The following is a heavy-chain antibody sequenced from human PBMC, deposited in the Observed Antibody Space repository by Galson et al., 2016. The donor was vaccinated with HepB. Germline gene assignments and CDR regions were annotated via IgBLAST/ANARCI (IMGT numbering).Heavy chain of an antibody. CDR1: GFPFSSYG. D-gene: IGHD1-1*01. CDR3: ARDVRPRQPHYYGMDV. J-gene: IGHJ6*02. CDR2: IWYDGSNN. Sequence: SLRLSCAASGFPFSSYGMHWVRQAPGKGLEWVGFIWYDGSNNFYEDSVKGRFTISRDNSKNTLYLQMNSLRAEDTSVYYGARDVRPRQPHYYGMDVWGQGTTVTVSS. V-gene: IGHV3-33*01.